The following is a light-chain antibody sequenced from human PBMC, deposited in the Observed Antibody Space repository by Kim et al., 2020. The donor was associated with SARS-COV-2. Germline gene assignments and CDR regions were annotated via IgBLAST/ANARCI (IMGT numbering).Light chain of an antibody. J-gene: IGKJ1*01. CDR3: KHYNNWPPT. Sequence: EIVMTQSPATLSVSPGVRATLSCRASESISSDLAWYQQKPGQPPRPLIYDTSTRATGVPARFSGSGSGTEFTLTISSLQSEDFAVYYCKHYNNWPPTFGQGTKVDIK. V-gene: IGKV3-15*01. CDR2: DTS. CDR1: ESISSD.